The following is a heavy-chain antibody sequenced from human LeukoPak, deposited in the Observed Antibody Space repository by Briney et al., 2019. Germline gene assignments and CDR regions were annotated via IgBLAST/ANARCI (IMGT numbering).Heavy chain of an antibody. CDR1: GGSISIYY. Sequence: SETLSLTCTVSGGSISIYYWSWIRQPPGKGLEWIGYIYYSGSTNYNPSLKSRVTISVDTSKNQFSLKLSSVTAADTAVYYCARQVVVPAAISWFDPWGEGTLVTVSS. CDR3: ARQVVVPAAISWFDP. V-gene: IGHV4-59*08. J-gene: IGHJ5*02. D-gene: IGHD2-2*01. CDR2: IYYSGST.